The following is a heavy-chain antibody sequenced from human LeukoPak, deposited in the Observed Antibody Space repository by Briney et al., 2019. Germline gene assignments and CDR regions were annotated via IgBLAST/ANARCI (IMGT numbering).Heavy chain of an antibody. D-gene: IGHD1-26*01. CDR1: CVLLSLVYG. Sequence: PSETLSLPRTLCCVLLSLVYGWGSIRQPPGKGLEWIGNIYHSGSPYYNPSLKSRLTVSLDTSKNHISLNLASVTAADTAVYYFVGGKASGTEGDFVFWGQGVLVTVSS. CDR3: VGGKASGTEGDFVF. J-gene: IGHJ4*02. V-gene: IGHV4-38-2*02. CDR2: IYHSGSP.